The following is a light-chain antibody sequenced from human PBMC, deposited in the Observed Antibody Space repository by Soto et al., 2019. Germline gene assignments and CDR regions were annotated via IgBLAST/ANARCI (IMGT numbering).Light chain of an antibody. V-gene: IGKV3-20*01. CDR2: GAS. Sequence: EIVLTQSLGTLFLSTGERATLSCRVSQSVSSSYLAWYQQKPGQAPRLLIYGASSRATGIPDRFSGSGSGTDFTLTISRLEPEDFAVYYCQQYGSSPATFGQGTRLEI. CDR3: QQYGSSPAT. CDR1: QSVSSSY. J-gene: IGKJ5*01.